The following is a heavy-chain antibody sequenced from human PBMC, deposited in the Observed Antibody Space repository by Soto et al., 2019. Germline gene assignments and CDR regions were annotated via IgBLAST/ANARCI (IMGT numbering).Heavy chain of an antibody. CDR3: AERRGAGGHFDY. CDR1: GFTFSSYA. J-gene: IGHJ4*02. CDR2: VSIGGST. Sequence: GSLRLSCAASGFTFSSYAMGWVRQGPGKGLEWVAVVSIGGSTHYADSVRGRFTISRDNSKNTLSLQMNSLTAEDTAVYFCAERRGAGGHFDYWGQGALVTVSS. V-gene: IGHV3-23*01. D-gene: IGHD2-15*01.